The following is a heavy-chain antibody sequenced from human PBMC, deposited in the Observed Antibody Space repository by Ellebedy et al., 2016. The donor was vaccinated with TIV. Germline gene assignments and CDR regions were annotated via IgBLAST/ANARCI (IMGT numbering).Heavy chain of an antibody. CDR1: RYTFTGYY. V-gene: IGHV1-2*02. Sequence: ASVKVSXKASRYTFTGYYMHWVRQAPGQGLEWMGWINPNSGGTTYAQKFQGRVTMTRDTSISTVYMELSRLKSDDTAVYYCARVENSGSYSLAYWGQGTLVTVSS. CDR2: INPNSGGT. CDR3: ARVENSGSYSLAY. J-gene: IGHJ4*02. D-gene: IGHD1-26*01.